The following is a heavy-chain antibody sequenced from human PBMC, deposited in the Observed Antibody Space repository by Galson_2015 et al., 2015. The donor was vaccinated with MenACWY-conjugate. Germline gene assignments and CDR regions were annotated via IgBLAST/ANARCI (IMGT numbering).Heavy chain of an antibody. D-gene: IGHD1-1*01. CDR1: GFTFHNYW. Sequence: SLRLSCAASGFTFHNYWLHWVRQPPGKGLEWISYIKADGSFSNYADSVKGRFTTSTDNAKNMVYLQMDGLGDEDTAVYFCARDNNWSFDSWGQGTLVTVSS. J-gene: IGHJ4*01. CDR3: ARDNNWSFDS. CDR2: IKADGSFS. V-gene: IGHV3-74*01.